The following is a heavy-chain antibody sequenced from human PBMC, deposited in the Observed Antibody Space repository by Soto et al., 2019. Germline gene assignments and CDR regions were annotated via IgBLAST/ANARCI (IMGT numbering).Heavy chain of an antibody. CDR1: GGSISSGGYY. V-gene: IGHV4-31*03. D-gene: IGHD2-15*01. CDR3: ARVGCSGGSCYPDYYYYYFMDV. Sequence: SETLSLTCTVSGGSISSGGYYWSWIRQHPGKGLEWIGYIYYSGSTYYNPSLKSRVTTSVDTSKNQFSLKLSSVTAADTAVYYCARVGCSGGSCYPDYYYYYFMDVWGKGTTVTVSS. J-gene: IGHJ6*03. CDR2: IYYSGST.